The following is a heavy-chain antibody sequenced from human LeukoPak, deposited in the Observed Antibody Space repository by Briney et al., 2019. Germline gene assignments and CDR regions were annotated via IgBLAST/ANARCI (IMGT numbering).Heavy chain of an antibody. CDR2: IWYDGSNK. J-gene: IGHJ4*02. CDR3: AKVLAVTSYGAKSVFDH. Sequence: GSLRLSCAASGFPFSNYGMHWVRQAPGKGLEWVAFIWYDGSNKYYADSVKGRFTISRDNSKNTVYLQMNSLRAEDTAVYYCAKVLAVTSYGAKSVFDHWGQGTLVTVSS. D-gene: IGHD4-23*01. CDR1: GFPFSNYG. V-gene: IGHV3-30*02.